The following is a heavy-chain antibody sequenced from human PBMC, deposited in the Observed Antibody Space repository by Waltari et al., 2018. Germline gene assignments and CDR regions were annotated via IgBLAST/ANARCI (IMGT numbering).Heavy chain of an antibody. CDR3: ARAGLSMYYFDY. V-gene: IGHV3-48*03. D-gene: IGHD3-10*02. Sequence: EVQLVESGGGLVQPGGSLRLSCAASGFTFSSYEMNWVRQAPGKGLEWVSYISSSGSTIYYADSVKGRFTISRDNAKNSLYLQMNSLRAEDTAVYYCARAGLSMYYFDYWGQGTLVTVSS. CDR2: ISSSGSTI. J-gene: IGHJ4*02. CDR1: GFTFSSYE.